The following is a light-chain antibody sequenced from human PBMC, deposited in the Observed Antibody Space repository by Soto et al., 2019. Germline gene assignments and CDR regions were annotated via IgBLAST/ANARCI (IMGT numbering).Light chain of an antibody. CDR2: DVT. CDR3: SSYTSTNTVV. Sequence: QSALTQPASVSGSPGQSITISCTGTSSDIGGYNFVSWYQQHPGKAPKLMFYDVTNRPPGVSNRFSGSKSGNTASLTISGLQAEDEAVYYCSSYTSTNTVVFGGGTKLTVL. J-gene: IGLJ2*01. CDR1: SSDIGGYNF. V-gene: IGLV2-14*03.